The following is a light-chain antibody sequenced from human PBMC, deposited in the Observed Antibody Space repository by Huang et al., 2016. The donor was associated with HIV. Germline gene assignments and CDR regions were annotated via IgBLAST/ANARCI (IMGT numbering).Light chain of an antibody. CDR2: TAS. CDR1: QNITKS. Sequence: DIQMTQSPPSLSASVGDRVTFTCRANQNITKSLNWYQQKPGKAPKLLSYTASTLESGVPSRFSGGGSGSRFTLNITNLQPEDFATYYCQQSFSVPRTFG. V-gene: IGKV1-39*01. J-gene: IGKJ1*01. CDR3: QQSFSVPRT.